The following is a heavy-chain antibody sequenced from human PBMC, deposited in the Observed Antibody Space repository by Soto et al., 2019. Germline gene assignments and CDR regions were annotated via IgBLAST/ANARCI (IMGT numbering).Heavy chain of an antibody. D-gene: IGHD5-18*01. CDR2: ILYVGNSK. Sequence: QVQLVESGGGVVQPGRSLRLSCAASGFTFSSYAMHWVRQAPGKGLEWVALILYVGNSKYYADSVKGRFTISRDNSKNTLYLQMNSLRAEDTAVYYCARVTLGYRYGSLDYWGQGTLVTVSS. V-gene: IGHV3-30-3*01. CDR1: GFTFSSYA. CDR3: ARVTLGYRYGSLDY. J-gene: IGHJ4*02.